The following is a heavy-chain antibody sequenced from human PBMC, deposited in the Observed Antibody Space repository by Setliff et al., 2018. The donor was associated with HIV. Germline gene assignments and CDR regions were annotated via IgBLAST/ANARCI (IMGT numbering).Heavy chain of an antibody. CDR2: VHNTDT. V-gene: IGHV3-53*01. CDR3: VRGETYAHWPKGDY. J-gene: IGHJ4*02. CDR1: KFSVSDSY. Sequence: PGRSLRLSCVASKFSVSDSYMGWVRQAPGKGLEWVSFVHNTDTYYANSVKGRFTISRDNSKTMVFLRMNSLRPEDSAMYYCVRGETYAHWPKGDYWGQGTLVTVSS. D-gene: IGHD3-16*01.